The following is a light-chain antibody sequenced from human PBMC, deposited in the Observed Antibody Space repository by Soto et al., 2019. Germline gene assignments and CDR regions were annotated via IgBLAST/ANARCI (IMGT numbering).Light chain of an antibody. CDR2: AAS. Sequence: EIVLTQSPATLSLSPGERATLSCRASQSVSSNLAWYQQKPGQAPRLLMSAASSRATGIPDRFSGSGSGTDFTLTISRLEAEDFAVYYCQQSSSSPITFGQGTRLEIK. CDR3: QQSSSSPIT. CDR1: QSVSSN. V-gene: IGKV3-20*01. J-gene: IGKJ5*01.